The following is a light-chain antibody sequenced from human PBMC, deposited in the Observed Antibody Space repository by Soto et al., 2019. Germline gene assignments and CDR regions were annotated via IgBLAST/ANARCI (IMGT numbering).Light chain of an antibody. CDR3: QQYNSFSPGT. CDR2: DAS. J-gene: IGKJ1*01. V-gene: IGKV1-5*01. Sequence: DMQMTQSPSTLSAPVGDRATSTCRASQSISTWLAWYQQTPGKVPKLLIYDASTLESGVPSRFSGSGSGTEFTLTINRLQPDDFATYYCQQYNSFSPGTFGQGTKVDIK. CDR1: QSISTW.